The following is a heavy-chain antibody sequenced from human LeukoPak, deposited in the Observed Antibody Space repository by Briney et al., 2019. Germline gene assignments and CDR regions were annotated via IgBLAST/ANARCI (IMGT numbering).Heavy chain of an antibody. CDR1: GFTFSSYA. CDR2: ISYDGSNK. J-gene: IGHJ4*02. V-gene: IGHV3-30-3*01. D-gene: IGHD6-13*01. CDR3: ARVFELAAAGTDY. Sequence: PGGSLRLSCAASGFTFSSYAMHWVRQAPGKGLEWVAVISYDGSNKYYADSVKGRFTISRDNSKNTLYLQMNNLRAEDTAVYYCARVFELAAAGTDYWGQGTLVTVSS.